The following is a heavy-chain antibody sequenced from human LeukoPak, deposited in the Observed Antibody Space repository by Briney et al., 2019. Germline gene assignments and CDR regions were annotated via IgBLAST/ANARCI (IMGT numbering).Heavy chain of an antibody. V-gene: IGHV3-33*01. Sequence: GRSLRLSCAASGFTFSSYGMHWVRQAPGKGLEWVALIWYDGSNKYYTDSVKGRLTISRDNSKNTLYLQMNSLRAEDTAIYYCAREGPRGNSQFDYWGQGALVTVSS. J-gene: IGHJ4*02. CDR2: IWYDGSNK. D-gene: IGHD2/OR15-2a*01. CDR3: AREGPRGNSQFDY. CDR1: GFTFSSYG.